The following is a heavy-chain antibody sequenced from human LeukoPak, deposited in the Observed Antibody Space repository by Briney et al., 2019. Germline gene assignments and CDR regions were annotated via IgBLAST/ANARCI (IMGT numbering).Heavy chain of an antibody. CDR2: IDPSDSYT. CDR3: ARLNYSGYLPFDY. J-gene: IGHJ4*02. Sequence: GESLKTSCKGSGYSFTSYWISWVRQMPGKGLEWMGRIDPSDSYTNYSPSFQGHVTISADKSTSTAYLQWSSLKASDTAMYYCARLNYSGYLPFDYWGQGTLVTVSS. V-gene: IGHV5-10-1*01. CDR1: GYSFTSYW. D-gene: IGHD5-12*01.